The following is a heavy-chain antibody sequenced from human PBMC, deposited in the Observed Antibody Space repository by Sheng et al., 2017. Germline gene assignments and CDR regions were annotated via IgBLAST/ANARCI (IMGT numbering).Heavy chain of an antibody. CDR2: INHSGST. Sequence: QVQLQQWGAGLLKPSETLSLTCAVYGGSFSGYYWSWIRQPPGKGLEWIGEINHSGSTNYNPSLKSRVTISVDTSKNQFSLKLSSVTAADTAVYYCARRRPSSWYNYYYGMDVWGQGTTVTVSS. J-gene: IGHJ6*02. D-gene: IGHD6-13*01. V-gene: IGHV4-34*01. CDR3: ARRRPSSWYNYYYGMDV. CDR1: GGSFSGYY.